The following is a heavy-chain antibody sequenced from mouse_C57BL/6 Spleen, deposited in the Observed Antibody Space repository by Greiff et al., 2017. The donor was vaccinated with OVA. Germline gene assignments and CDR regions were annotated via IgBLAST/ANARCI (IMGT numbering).Heavy chain of an antibody. Sequence: QVQLQQPGAELVKPGASVKLSCKASGYTFTSYWMHWVKQRPGQGLEWIGMIHPNSGSTNYNEKFKSKATLTVDKSSSTAYMQLSSLTSEDSAVYYCARGGYYGISQFAYWGQGTLVTVSA. D-gene: IGHD1-1*01. J-gene: IGHJ3*01. CDR1: GYTFTSYW. CDR2: IHPNSGST. CDR3: ARGGYYGISQFAY. V-gene: IGHV1-64*01.